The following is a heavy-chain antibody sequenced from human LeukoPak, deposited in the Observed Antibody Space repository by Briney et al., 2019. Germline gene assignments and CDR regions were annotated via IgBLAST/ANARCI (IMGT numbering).Heavy chain of an antibody. CDR3: GKDDSSSDY. CDR2: IRPDGSDK. D-gene: IGHD6-19*01. CDR1: GFIFSTYG. J-gene: IGHJ4*02. Sequence: GGSLRLSCAASGFIFSTYGMHWVRQAPGKGLEWVAFIRPDGSDKSYVDSVKGRFTISRDNSKNTLYLQMNSLRPEDTAVYYCGKDDSSSDYWGQGTLVTVSS. V-gene: IGHV3-30*02.